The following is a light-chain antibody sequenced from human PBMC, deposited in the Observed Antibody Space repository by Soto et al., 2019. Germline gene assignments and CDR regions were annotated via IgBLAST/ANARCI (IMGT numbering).Light chain of an antibody. V-gene: IGKV1-39*01. Sequence: DIQMTQSPSSLSASVGARVTITCRASQRISGYLNWYRQRPGKAPKLLIYAASSLQSGVPSRFSGSGFGTDFTLTISSLQPEDFATYYCQQGYSIPYTFGQGTKLEIK. CDR1: QRISGY. CDR2: AAS. CDR3: QQGYSIPYT. J-gene: IGKJ2*01.